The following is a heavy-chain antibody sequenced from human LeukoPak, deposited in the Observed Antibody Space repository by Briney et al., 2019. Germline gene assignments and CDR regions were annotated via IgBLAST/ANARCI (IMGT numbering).Heavy chain of an antibody. CDR3: ATREASRGNYYDH. D-gene: IGHD3-22*01. Sequence: SETLSLTCTVSGASISSYSWSWIRQPAGKGLEWIGRTYTSGSTKYNPSLNSRVTMSLDTSQKRFSLKVTSVTAADTALYYCATREASRGNYYDHWGQGTLVTVSS. CDR1: GASISSYS. CDR2: TYTSGST. V-gene: IGHV4-4*07. J-gene: IGHJ5*02.